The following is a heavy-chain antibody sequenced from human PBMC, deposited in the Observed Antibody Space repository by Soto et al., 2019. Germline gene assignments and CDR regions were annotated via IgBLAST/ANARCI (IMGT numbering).Heavy chain of an antibody. CDR3: ARVTYYYDSSGYYFLWFDP. Sequence: QVQLVQSGAEVKKPGASVKVSCKASGYTFTSYDINWVRQATGQGLEWMGWMNPNSGNTGYAQKFQGRVTMTRNTSISTAYMELSSLRSEDTAVYSCARVTYYYDSSGYYFLWFDPWGQGTLVTVSS. CDR1: GYTFTSYD. D-gene: IGHD3-22*01. CDR2: MNPNSGNT. V-gene: IGHV1-8*01. J-gene: IGHJ5*02.